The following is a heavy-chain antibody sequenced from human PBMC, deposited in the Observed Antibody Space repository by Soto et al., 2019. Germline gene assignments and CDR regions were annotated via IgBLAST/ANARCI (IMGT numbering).Heavy chain of an antibody. Sequence: QITLKESGPTLVKPTQTLTLTCTFSGFSLSTSGVGVGWIRQPPGKALEWLALIYWDDDKRYSPSLKGRPTITNDTSKNHVVLTMTNMDPVDTATYYCAHHFILPFDYWGQGTLVTVSS. V-gene: IGHV2-5*02. CDR1: GFSLSTSGVG. J-gene: IGHJ4*02. D-gene: IGHD2-15*01. CDR3: AHHFILPFDY. CDR2: IYWDDDK.